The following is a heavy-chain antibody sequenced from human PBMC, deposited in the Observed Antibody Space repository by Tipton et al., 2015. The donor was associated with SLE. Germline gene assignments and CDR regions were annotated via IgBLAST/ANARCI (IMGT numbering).Heavy chain of an antibody. CDR2: ISASGGST. CDR1: GFTFSSYA. J-gene: IGHJ4*02. D-gene: IGHD2-2*01. Sequence: GSLRLSCAASGFTFSSYAMSWVRQAPGKGLEWVSAISASGGSTYYADSVKGRFTISRDNSKNTLYLQMGSLRAEDMAVYYCARSRYCSSTSCFDYWGQGTLVTVSS. V-gene: IGHV3-23*01. CDR3: ARSRYCSSTSCFDY.